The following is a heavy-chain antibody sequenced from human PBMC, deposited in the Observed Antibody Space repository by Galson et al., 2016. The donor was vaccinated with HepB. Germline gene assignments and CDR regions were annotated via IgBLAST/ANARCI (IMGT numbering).Heavy chain of an antibody. J-gene: IGHJ4*02. D-gene: IGHD2-2*01. Sequence: SVKVSCKASGGTFSSNTISWVRRAPGQGLEWVGMIIPIFDTANYAQKFQDRITITADESTSTAYMDLSSLRSEDTAIYYCAVVVPSAAGVSDYWGQGTLVTVSS. CDR3: AVVVPSAAGVSDY. CDR1: GGTFSSNT. V-gene: IGHV1-69*13. CDR2: IIPIFDTA.